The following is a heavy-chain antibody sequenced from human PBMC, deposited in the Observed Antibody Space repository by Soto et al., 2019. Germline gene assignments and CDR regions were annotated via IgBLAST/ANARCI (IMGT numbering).Heavy chain of an antibody. J-gene: IGHJ5*02. V-gene: IGHV3-33*01. CDR3: ARARSTTWSGTTRGWFDP. CDR2: IWYDGSNK. Sequence: PGGSLRLSCAASGFTFSSYGMHWVRQAPGKGLEWVAVIWYDGSNKYYADSVKGRFTISRDNSKNTLYLQMNSLRAEDTAVYYCARARSTTWSGTTRGWFDPWGQGT. D-gene: IGHD2-2*01. CDR1: GFTFSSYG.